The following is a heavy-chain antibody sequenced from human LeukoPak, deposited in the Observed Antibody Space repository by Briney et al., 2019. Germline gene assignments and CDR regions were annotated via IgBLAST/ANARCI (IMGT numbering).Heavy chain of an antibody. CDR1: GDSISSSY. CDR2: IYYTGST. Sequence: SETLSLTCTVSGDSISSSYWSWIRQPPGKGLEWIGYIYYTGSTNYNPSLKSRVTISVDTSKNQVSLKLSSVTAADTAVYYCARLTYGSSWYYFDYWGQGTLVTVSS. CDR3: ARLTYGSSWYYFDY. D-gene: IGHD6-13*01. J-gene: IGHJ4*02. V-gene: IGHV4-59*08.